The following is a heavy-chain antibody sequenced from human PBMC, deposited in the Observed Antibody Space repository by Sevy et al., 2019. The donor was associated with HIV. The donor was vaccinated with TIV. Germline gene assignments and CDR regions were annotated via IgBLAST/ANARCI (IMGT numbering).Heavy chain of an antibody. D-gene: IGHD6-13*01. CDR3: TREMGPHRYGSSWYPPPNWFDP. CDR1: GFTFGDYA. V-gene: IGHV3-49*03. CDR2: IRSKAYGGTT. J-gene: IGHJ5*02. Sequence: GGSLRLSCTASGFTFGDYAMSWFRQAPGKGLEWVGFIRSKAYGGTTEYAASVKGRFTISRDDSKSIAYLQMNSLKTEDTAVYYGTREMGPHRYGSSWYPPPNWFDPWGQGTLVTVSS.